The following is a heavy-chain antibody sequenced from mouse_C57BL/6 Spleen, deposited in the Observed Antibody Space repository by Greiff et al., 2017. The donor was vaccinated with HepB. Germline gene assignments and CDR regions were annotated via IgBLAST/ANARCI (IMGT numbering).Heavy chain of an antibody. CDR1: GFTFSSYA. CDR3: TRDGYGSSHFDY. CDR2: ISSGGDYI. Sequence: EVKVVESGEGLVKPGGSLKLSCAASGFTFSSYAMSWVRQTPEKRLEWVAYISSGGDYIYYADTVKGQFTISRDNARNTLYLQMSSLKSEDTAMYYCTRDGYGSSHFDYWGQGTTLTVSS. D-gene: IGHD1-1*01. J-gene: IGHJ2*01. V-gene: IGHV5-9-1*02.